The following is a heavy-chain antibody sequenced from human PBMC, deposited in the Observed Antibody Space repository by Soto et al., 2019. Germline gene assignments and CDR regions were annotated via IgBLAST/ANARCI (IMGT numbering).Heavy chain of an antibody. CDR2: IYYTGST. CDR3: ARGRHCTSTSCFGFPSIWFDP. Sequence: SSATLSLTCTVSVIPITGDYWGWIRQPPGKALESIGHIYYTGSTRYNPSLTSRVTISLDTSREQFSLKLTSVTAADTAVYYCARGRHCTSTSCFGFPSIWFDPWGQGTLVTVSS. D-gene: IGHD2-2*01. V-gene: IGHV4-59*01. CDR1: VIPITGDY. J-gene: IGHJ5*02.